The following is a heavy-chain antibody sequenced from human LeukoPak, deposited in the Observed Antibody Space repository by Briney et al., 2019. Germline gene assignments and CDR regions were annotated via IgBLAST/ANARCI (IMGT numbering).Heavy chain of an antibody. CDR2: IKQDGSEK. D-gene: IGHD2-21*01. CDR1: GFTFSSYW. V-gene: IGHV3-7*01. CDR3: ARDAYGTYFVPDY. J-gene: IGHJ4*02. Sequence: PGGSLRLSCAASGFTFSSYWMSWVRQAPGKGLEWVANIKQDGSEKYYVDSVKGRFTISRGNAKNSLYLQMNSLRAEDTAVYYCARDAYGTYFVPDYWGQGTLVTVSS.